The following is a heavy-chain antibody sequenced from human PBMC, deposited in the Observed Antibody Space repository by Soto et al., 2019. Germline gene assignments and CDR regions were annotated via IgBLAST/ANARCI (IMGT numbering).Heavy chain of an antibody. CDR3: AKDLVATIGARFSYYYYMEV. V-gene: IGHV3-30*18. D-gene: IGHD5-12*01. CDR2: ISYDGSNK. Sequence: QVQLVESGGGVVQPGRSLRLSCAASGFTFSSYGMHWVRQAPGKGLEWVAVISYDGSNKYYADSVKGRFTISRDNSKNTLYLQMNSLRAEDTAVYYCAKDLVATIGARFSYYYYMEVWGKGTTVTVSS. J-gene: IGHJ6*03. CDR1: GFTFSSYG.